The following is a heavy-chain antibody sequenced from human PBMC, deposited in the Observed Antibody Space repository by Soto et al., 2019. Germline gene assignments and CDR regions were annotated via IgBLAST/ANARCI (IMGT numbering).Heavy chain of an antibody. CDR2: IYYSGST. CDR3: ARDSSGWYTNYFDY. Sequence: SETLSLTCTVSGGSVSSGSYYWSWIRQHPGKGLEWIGYIYYSGSTYYNPSLKSRVTISVDTSKNQFSLKLSSVTAADTAVYYCARDSSGWYTNYFDYWGQGTLVTVSS. V-gene: IGHV4-31*03. D-gene: IGHD6-19*01. J-gene: IGHJ4*02. CDR1: GGSVSSGSYY.